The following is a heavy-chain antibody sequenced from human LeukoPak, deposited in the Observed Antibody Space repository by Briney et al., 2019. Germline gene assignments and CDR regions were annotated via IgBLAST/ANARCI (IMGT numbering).Heavy chain of an antibody. J-gene: IGHJ4*02. D-gene: IGHD6-13*01. CDR2: ISRSSSNT. CDR1: GFTSADYG. Sequence: GGSLRLSCAASGFTSADYGMAWVRQAPGKGLEWVSSISRSSSNTYYADSLKGRFTISRDNAKNSLYLQMNSLRAEDTAVYYCARVLEAAAFDFWGQGTLVTVSS. V-gene: IGHV3-21*01. CDR3: ARVLEAAAFDF.